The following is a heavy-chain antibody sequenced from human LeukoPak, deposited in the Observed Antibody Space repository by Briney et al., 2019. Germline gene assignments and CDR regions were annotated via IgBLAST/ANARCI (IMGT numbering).Heavy chain of an antibody. Sequence: GRSLRLSCAASGFTFSSYAMHWVRQAPGKGLEWVAVISYDGSNKYYADSVKGRFTISRDNSKNTLYLQMNSLRAEDTAVYYCARDKQGGNPDNWFDPWGQGTLVTVSS. CDR3: ARDKQGGNPDNWFDP. J-gene: IGHJ5*02. D-gene: IGHD1-26*01. CDR2: ISYDGSNK. CDR1: GFTFSSYA. V-gene: IGHV3-30*04.